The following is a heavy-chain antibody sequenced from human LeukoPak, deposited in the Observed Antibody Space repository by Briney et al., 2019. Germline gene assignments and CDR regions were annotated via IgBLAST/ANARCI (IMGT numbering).Heavy chain of an antibody. CDR2: IYHGGST. Sequence: PSETLSLTCAVSGASISSSHWWSWVRQPPRKGLEWIGEIYHGGSTNCNPSLKGRVTISVDRSNNQFSLKLSSVTAADTAVYYCARGCGNIVVVVAATRSGNWFDPWGQGTLVTVSS. CDR3: ARGCGNIVVVVAATRSGNWFDP. J-gene: IGHJ5*02. D-gene: IGHD2-15*01. CDR1: GASISSSHW. V-gene: IGHV4-4*02.